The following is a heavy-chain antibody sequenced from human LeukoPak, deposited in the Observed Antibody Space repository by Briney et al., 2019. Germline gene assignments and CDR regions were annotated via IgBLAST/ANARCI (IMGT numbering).Heavy chain of an antibody. D-gene: IGHD3-22*01. CDR3: ARAKYDSSGYYYSGFDI. Sequence: GGSLRLSCAASGFTFSSYGMHWVRQAPGKGLEWVSAISGSGGSTYYADSVKGRFTISRDNSKNTLYLQMNSLRAEDTAVYYCARAKYDSSGYYYSGFDIWGQGTMVTVSS. V-gene: IGHV3-23*01. CDR1: GFTFSSYG. J-gene: IGHJ3*02. CDR2: ISGSGGST.